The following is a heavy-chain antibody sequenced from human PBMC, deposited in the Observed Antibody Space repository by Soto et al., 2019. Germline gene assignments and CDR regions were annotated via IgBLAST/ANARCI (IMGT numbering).Heavy chain of an antibody. D-gene: IGHD3-10*01. CDR2: IRSKANSYAT. Sequence: PGGSLRLSCAASGFTFSGSAMHWVRQASGKGLEWVGRIRSKANSYATAYAASVKGRFTISRDDSKNTAYLQMNSLKTEDTAVYYCTRQGWTTTSDYYGSGSPRSDYWGQGTLVTVSS. V-gene: IGHV3-73*01. J-gene: IGHJ4*02. CDR1: GFTFSGSA. CDR3: TRQGWTTTSDYYGSGSPRSDY.